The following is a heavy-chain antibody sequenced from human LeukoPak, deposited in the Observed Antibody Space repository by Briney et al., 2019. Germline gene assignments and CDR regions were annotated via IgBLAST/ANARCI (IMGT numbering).Heavy chain of an antibody. J-gene: IGHJ4*02. V-gene: IGHV3-30*02. CDR3: AKRDGYNSGPFDY. D-gene: IGHD5-24*01. CDR2: IQSDGSDQ. CDR1: GFTFSSYG. Sequence: GGSLRLSCAASGFTFSSYGMHWVRQAPGKGLEWVAFIQSDGSDQYYADSAKGRLSISRDNSKSTLYLQMNSLRTEDTAVYYCAKRDGYNSGPFDYWGQGTLVTVSS.